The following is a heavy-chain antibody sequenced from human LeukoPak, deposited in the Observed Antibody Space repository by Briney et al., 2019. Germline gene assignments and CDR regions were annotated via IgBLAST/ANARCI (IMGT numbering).Heavy chain of an antibody. CDR1: GLTFRSYA. CDR3: ARGLRITMVRGVIK. Sequence: GGSLRLSCAASGLTFRSYAMTWVRQAPGKGLEWVSSISGSGTTTYFADSVKGRFTISRDNAKNSLYLQMNSLRAEDTAVYYCARGLRITMVRGVIKWGQGTLVTVSS. J-gene: IGHJ4*02. CDR2: ISGSGTTT. D-gene: IGHD3-10*01. V-gene: IGHV3-23*01.